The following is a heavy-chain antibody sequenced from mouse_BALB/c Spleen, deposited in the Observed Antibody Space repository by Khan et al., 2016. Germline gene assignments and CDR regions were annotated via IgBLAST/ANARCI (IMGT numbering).Heavy chain of an antibody. V-gene: IGHV1S137*01. CDR3: ARDYYGSRGFDY. CDR2: VSTYSDNT. CDR1: GYTFTDFA. D-gene: IGHD1-1*01. J-gene: IGHJ2*02. Sequence: VQLQESGPELVRPGVSVKISCKGSGYTFTDFAMHWVMQSRAKSLEWIGIVSTYSDNTKYNQKFKGKATMTVDKYSSTAYMELVGLTSEDSAMYYCARDYYGSRGFDYWGQGTSLTVSS.